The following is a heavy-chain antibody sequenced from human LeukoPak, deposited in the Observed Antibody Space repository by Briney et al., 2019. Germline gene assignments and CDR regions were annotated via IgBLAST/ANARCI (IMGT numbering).Heavy chain of an antibody. Sequence: RGSLRLSCAASGFTFSSYEMNWVRQAPGKGLEWVSYISSSGSTIYYADSVKGRFTISRDNAKNSLYLQMNSLRAEDTAVYYCARSHYIRAFDIWGQGTMVTVSS. CDR3: ARSHYIRAFDI. CDR1: GFTFSSYE. D-gene: IGHD2-2*02. J-gene: IGHJ3*02. CDR2: ISSSGSTI. V-gene: IGHV3-48*03.